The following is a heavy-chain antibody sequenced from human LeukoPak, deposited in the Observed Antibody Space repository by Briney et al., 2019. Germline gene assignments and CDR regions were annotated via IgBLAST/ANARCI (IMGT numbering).Heavy chain of an antibody. CDR3: ARVWGSAFDI. Sequence: GGSLRLSCAASGFTFSSYGMHWVRQAPGKGLEWVAFIRYDGSNKYYADSVKGRFTISRDNSKNTLYLRMNSLRAEDTAVYYCARVWGSAFDIWGQGTMVTVSS. J-gene: IGHJ3*02. D-gene: IGHD7-27*01. CDR2: IRYDGSNK. V-gene: IGHV3-30*02. CDR1: GFTFSSYG.